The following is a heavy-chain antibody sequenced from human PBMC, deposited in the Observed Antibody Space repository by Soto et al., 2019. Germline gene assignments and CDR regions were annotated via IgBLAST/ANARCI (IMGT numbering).Heavy chain of an antibody. CDR3: ARGVGSGMYYNQYNCFVP. CDR1: GYTFTSYA. Sequence: ASVKVSCKASGYTFTSYAMHWVRQAPGQRLEWMGWINAGNGNTKYSQKFQGRVTITRDTSASTAYMELSSLRSEDTAVYYCARGVGSGMYYNQYNCFVPWGQGTLVTVSS. J-gene: IGHJ5*02. CDR2: INAGNGNT. V-gene: IGHV1-3*01. D-gene: IGHD3-10*01.